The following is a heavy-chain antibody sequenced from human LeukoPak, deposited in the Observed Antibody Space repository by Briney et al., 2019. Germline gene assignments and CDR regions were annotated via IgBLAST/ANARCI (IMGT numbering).Heavy chain of an antibody. V-gene: IGHV1-18*01. J-gene: IGHJ4*02. CDR1: GYTFTSYA. CDR3: ARANTAMGYFDY. D-gene: IGHD5-18*01. CDR2: ISVYNANT. Sequence: ASVKVSCKASGYTFTSYAFGWVRQAPGQGLEWMGWISVYNANTNYAQKLQGRVTMTTDTFTNTAYMELRSLRSDDTAVYYCARANTAMGYFDYWGQGTLVTVSS.